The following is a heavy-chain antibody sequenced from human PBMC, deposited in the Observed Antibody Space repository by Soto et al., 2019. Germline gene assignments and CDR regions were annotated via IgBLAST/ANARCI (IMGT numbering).Heavy chain of an antibody. CDR2: VSGGGGRT. CDR3: AKIAEAVAGTVYGY. D-gene: IGHD6-19*01. V-gene: IGHV3-23*01. Sequence: GGSLRLSCVASGFPFSSNAMGWVRQAPGRGLEWISGVSGGGGRTYYADSVKGRFTISRDNSKDTLYLQMSSLRAEDTAKYYCAKIAEAVAGTVYGYWGQGTLVTVSS. CDR1: GFPFSSNA. J-gene: IGHJ4*02.